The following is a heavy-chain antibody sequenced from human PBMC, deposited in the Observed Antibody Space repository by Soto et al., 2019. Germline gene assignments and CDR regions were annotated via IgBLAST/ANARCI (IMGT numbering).Heavy chain of an antibody. CDR1: GFTFSSYA. J-gene: IGHJ6*02. CDR3: ARGDRGGSGSPASYYYSGVDV. D-gene: IGHD3-10*01. Sequence: DVQLLESGGHLVQPGGSLRLSCAASGFTFSSYAMSWVRQAPGKGLEWVSSVSAGGDMTYYSDSVKGRFTISRDNSNNALFLQMNCLIIEDTALYSCARGDRGGSGSPASYYYSGVDVWGQGTTVTVS. V-gene: IGHV3-23*01. CDR2: VSAGGDMT.